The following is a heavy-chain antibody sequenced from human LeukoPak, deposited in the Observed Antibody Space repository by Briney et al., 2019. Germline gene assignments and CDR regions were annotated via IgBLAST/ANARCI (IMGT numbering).Heavy chain of an antibody. D-gene: IGHD3-22*01. CDR3: ASLDLYYYDSSGYSGFGY. CDR1: GGSISSYY. CDR2: IYYSGST. Sequence: PSETLSHTCTVSGGSISSYYWSWIRQPPGKGLEWIGYIYYSGSTNYNPSLKSRVTISVDTSKNQFSLKLSSVTAADTAVYYCASLDLYYYDSSGYSGFGYWGQGTLVTVSS. J-gene: IGHJ4*02. V-gene: IGHV4-59*01.